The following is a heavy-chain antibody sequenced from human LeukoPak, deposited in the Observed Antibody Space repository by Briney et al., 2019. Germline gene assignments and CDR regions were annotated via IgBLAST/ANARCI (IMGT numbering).Heavy chain of an antibody. D-gene: IGHD3-10*01. J-gene: IGHJ4*02. CDR1: GFTFSSYG. V-gene: IGHV3-33*01. Sequence: GGSLRLSCAASGFTFSSYGMHWVRQAPGKGLEWVAVIWYDGSNKYYADSVKGRFTISRDNSKNTLYLQMNSLRAEDTAVYYCAGDAQRHDITMVRGVIDYWGQGTLVTVSS. CDR3: AGDAQRHDITMVRGVIDY. CDR2: IWYDGSNK.